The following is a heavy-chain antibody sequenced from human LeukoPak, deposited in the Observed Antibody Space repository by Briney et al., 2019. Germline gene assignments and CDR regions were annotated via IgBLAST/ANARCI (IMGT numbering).Heavy chain of an antibody. D-gene: IGHD1-26*01. J-gene: IGHJ4*02. Sequence: SETLSLTCTVSGGSISSSSYYWGWIRQPPGKGLEWIGSIYYSGSTYYNPSLKSRVTISVDTSKNQFSLKLSSVTVADTAVYYCARELHSGSYYFDYWGQGTLVTVSS. CDR1: GGSISSSSYY. CDR3: ARELHSGSYYFDY. V-gene: IGHV4-39*07. CDR2: IYYSGST.